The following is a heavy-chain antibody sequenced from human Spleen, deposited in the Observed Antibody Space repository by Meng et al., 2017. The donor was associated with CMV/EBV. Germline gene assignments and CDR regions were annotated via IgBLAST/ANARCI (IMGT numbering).Heavy chain of an antibody. J-gene: IGHJ2*01. CDR3: ARDRGWYWYVDL. V-gene: IGHV4-31*02. CDR2: IYHTGIT. CDR1: GGSITSGGFY. Sequence: VSGGSITSGGFYWNWIRQLPGKGLEWIGYIYHTGITYYNPSLENRLTLSVDTSKNQISLNLSSVTAADTAVYYCARDRGWYWYVDLWGRGTLVTVSS.